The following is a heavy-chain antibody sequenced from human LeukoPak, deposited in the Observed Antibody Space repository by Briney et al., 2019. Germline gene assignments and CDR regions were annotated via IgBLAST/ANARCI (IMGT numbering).Heavy chain of an antibody. V-gene: IGHV4-61*01. CDR3: ARDSMVVVPAAKTFTGGGYYYYYMDV. CDR1: GGSISSSSYY. D-gene: IGHD2-2*01. CDR2: IYYSGST. J-gene: IGHJ6*03. Sequence: SETLSLTCTVSGGSISSSSYYWGWIRQPPGKGLEWIGYIYYSGSTNYYPPLKSRVTISVDTSKNQFSLKLSSVTAADTAVYYCARDSMVVVPAAKTFTGGGYYYYYMDVWGKGTTVSVSS.